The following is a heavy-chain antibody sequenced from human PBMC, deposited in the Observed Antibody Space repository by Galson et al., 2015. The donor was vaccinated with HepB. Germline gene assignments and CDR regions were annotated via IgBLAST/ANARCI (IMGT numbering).Heavy chain of an antibody. D-gene: IGHD3-10*01. CDR3: ARVGFGEYPSPLDY. CDR1: GFTFSSYE. Sequence: SLRLSCAASGFTFSSYEMNWVRQAPGKGLEWVSYISSSGSTIYYADSVKGRFTISRDNAKNSLYLQMNSLRAEDTAVYYCARVGFGEYPSPLDYWGQGTLVTVSS. V-gene: IGHV3-48*03. CDR2: ISSSGSTI. J-gene: IGHJ4*02.